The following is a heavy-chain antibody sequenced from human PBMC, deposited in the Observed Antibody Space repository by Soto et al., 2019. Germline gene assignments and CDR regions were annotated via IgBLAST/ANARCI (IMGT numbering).Heavy chain of an antibody. Sequence: ASVKVSCKASGYTFTTYAIAWVRQAPGQGLEWMGWISGYNGNTDYAQKFQGKITMTTDTSTNTAYLELTSLTSDDTAVYYCARSGGSSSPLHYWGQGTLVTVS. D-gene: IGHD6-6*01. V-gene: IGHV1-18*01. CDR1: GYTFTTYA. J-gene: IGHJ4*02. CDR2: ISGYNGNT. CDR3: ARSGGSSSPLHY.